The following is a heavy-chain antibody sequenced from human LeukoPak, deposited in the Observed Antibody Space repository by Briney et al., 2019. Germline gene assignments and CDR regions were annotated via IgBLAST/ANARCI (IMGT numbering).Heavy chain of an antibody. CDR1: GGTFSSYA. CDR2: IIPIFGTA. Sequence: SVKVSCKASGGTFSSYAISWVRQAPGQGLEWMGGIIPIFGTANYAQKFQGRVTITADESTSTAYMELSSLRSEDTAVYYCARGRYDSSGPRQRPDPFDYWGQGTLVTVSP. V-gene: IGHV1-69*13. D-gene: IGHD3-22*01. J-gene: IGHJ4*02. CDR3: ARGRYDSSGPRQRPDPFDY.